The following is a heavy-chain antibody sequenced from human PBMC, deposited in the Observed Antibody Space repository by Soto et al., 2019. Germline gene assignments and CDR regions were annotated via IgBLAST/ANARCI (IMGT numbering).Heavy chain of an antibody. Sequence: QVQLQESGPGLVKPSQTLSLTCTVSGGSISSGGYYWSWIRQHPGKGLEWIGSIYYRGSTYYNPSLKSLVTISVETSKNQFSLKLSSVTAADTDVYYCARVEFRKFRRVIGLEQKFAIRGQGTMVTVSS. CDR1: GGSISSGGYY. V-gene: IGHV4-31*01. J-gene: IGHJ3*02. CDR3: ARVEFRKFRRVIGLEQKFAI. D-gene: IGHD3-10*01. CDR2: IYYRGST.